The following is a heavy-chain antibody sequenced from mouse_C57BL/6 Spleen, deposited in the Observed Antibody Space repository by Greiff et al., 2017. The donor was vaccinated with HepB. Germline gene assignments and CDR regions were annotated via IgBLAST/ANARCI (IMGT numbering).Heavy chain of an antibody. Sequence: DVKLVESGGGLVKPGGSLKLSCAASGFTFSDYGMHWVRQAPEKGLEWVAYISSGSSTIYYADTVKGRFTISRDNAKNTLFLQMTSLRSEDTAMYYCARDYGSSYGRWFAYWGQGTLVTVSA. J-gene: IGHJ3*01. CDR3: ARDYGSSYGRWFAY. CDR2: ISSGSSTI. CDR1: GFTFSDYG. D-gene: IGHD1-1*01. V-gene: IGHV5-17*01.